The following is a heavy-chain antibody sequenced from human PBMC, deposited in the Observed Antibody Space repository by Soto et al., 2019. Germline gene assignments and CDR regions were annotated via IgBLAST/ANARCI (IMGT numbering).Heavy chain of an antibody. D-gene: IGHD6-13*01. Sequence: ASVKVSCKASGYTFTGYYMHWVRQAPGQGLEWMGWINPNSGGTNYAQKFQGWVTMTRDKSISTAYMELSRLRSDDTAVYYCARGRVAAAGTSGMDVWGQGTTVTVSS. CDR1: GYTFTGYY. V-gene: IGHV1-2*04. J-gene: IGHJ6*02. CDR3: ARGRVAAAGTSGMDV. CDR2: INPNSGGT.